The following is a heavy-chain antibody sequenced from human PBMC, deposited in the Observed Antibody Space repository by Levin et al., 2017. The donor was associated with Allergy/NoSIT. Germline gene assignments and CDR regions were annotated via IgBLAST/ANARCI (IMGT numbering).Heavy chain of an antibody. Sequence: ASVKVSCKASGYTFTGYYMHWVRQAPGQGLEWMGRINPNSGGTNYAQKFQGRVTMTRDTSISTAYMELSRLRSDDTAVYYCARISVVPAAIGDYWGQGTLVTVSS. V-gene: IGHV1-2*06. J-gene: IGHJ4*02. CDR1: GYTFTGYY. D-gene: IGHD2-2*02. CDR2: INPNSGGT. CDR3: ARISVVPAAIGDY.